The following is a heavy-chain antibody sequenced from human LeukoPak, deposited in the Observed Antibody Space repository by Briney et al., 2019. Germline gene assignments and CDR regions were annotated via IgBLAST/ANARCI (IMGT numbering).Heavy chain of an antibody. CDR2: IHHSGSI. J-gene: IGHJ4*02. CDR1: GVSISSNLW. Sequence: PSETLSLTCAVSGVSISSNLWWTWVRQPPGKGLEWIAEIHHSGSINYNPSLKSRVTISVDTSKNQFSLKLSSVTAADTAVYYCARALTGLWYTEYYFGYWGQGTLVTVSS. D-gene: IGHD2-8*01. V-gene: IGHV4-4*02. CDR3: ARALTGLWYTEYYFGY.